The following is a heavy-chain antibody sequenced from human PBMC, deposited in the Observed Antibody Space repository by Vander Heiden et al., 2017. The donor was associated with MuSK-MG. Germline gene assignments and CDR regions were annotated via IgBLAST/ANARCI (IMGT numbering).Heavy chain of an antibody. J-gene: IGHJ5*02. V-gene: IGHV4-4*02. CDR3: ARKRTYYDYVWGSYRYFDWFDP. D-gene: IGHD3-16*02. CDR2: TYHSGST. Sequence: QVQLQESGPGLVKPSGTLSLTCAVSGGSISSSNWWSWVRQPPGKGLEWIGETYHSGSTNYNPSLKSRVTISVDKSKNQFSLKLSSVTAADTAVYYCARKRTYYDYVWGSYRYFDWFDPWGQGTLVTVSS. CDR1: GGSISSSNW.